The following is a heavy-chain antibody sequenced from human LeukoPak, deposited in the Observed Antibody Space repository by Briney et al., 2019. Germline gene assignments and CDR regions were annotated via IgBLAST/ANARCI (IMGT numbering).Heavy chain of an antibody. CDR2: ISYDGSNK. CDR3: ARGPSGLDY. V-gene: IGHV3-30-3*01. J-gene: IGHJ4*02. CDR1: GFTFRSYT. Sequence: GGSLRLSCAASGFTFRSYTMHWVRQAPGKGLEWVAVISYDGSNKYYADSVKGRFTISRDNSRKTLYLQMNSLRAEDTAVYYCARGPSGLDYWGQGTLVTVSS. D-gene: IGHD1-26*01.